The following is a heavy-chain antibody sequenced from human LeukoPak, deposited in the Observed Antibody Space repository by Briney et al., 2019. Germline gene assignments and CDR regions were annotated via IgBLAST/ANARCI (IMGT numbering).Heavy chain of an antibody. CDR3: ARSYGSGSYGGAFDI. J-gene: IGHJ3*02. D-gene: IGHD3-10*01. CDR1: GYFFTSYW. CDR2: IYPGDSDT. V-gene: IGHV5-51*01. Sequence: GEPLKISCKGSGYFFTSYWIGWVRQMPGKGLEWMGIIYPGDSDTRYSPSFQGQVTMSADKSISTAYLQWSGLKASDTAMYYCARSYGSGSYGGAFDIWGQGTMVTVSS.